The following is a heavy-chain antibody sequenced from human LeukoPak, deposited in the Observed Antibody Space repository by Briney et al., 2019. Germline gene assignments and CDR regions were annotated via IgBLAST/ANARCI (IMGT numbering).Heavy chain of an antibody. CDR1: GFTFSSYS. D-gene: IGHD4-11*01. CDR2: ISSSSSTI. Sequence: GGSLRLSCAASGFTFSSYSMNWVRQAPGKGLEWVSYISSSSSTIYYADSVKGRFTISRDNAKNSLYPQMNSLRAEDTAVYYCAREGSNYVHYYYYMDVWGKGTTVTVSS. CDR3: AREGSNYVHYYYYMDV. J-gene: IGHJ6*03. V-gene: IGHV3-48*01.